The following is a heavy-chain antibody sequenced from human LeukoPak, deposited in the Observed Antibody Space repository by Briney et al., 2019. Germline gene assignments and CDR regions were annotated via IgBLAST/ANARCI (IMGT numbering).Heavy chain of an antibody. D-gene: IGHD3-16*02. J-gene: IGHJ6*03. Sequence: ASVKVSCKASGYTFTRYYMLWVRQAPGHGLEGMGWINPNSGGINYAHKFQGRVTMSRDRSISTAYMELSRLIPDDTAVYYCARANDYVWGSYRYYYYYMDVWGKGTTVTVSS. CDR2: INPNSGGI. V-gene: IGHV1-2*07. CDR1: GYTFTRYY. CDR3: ARANDYVWGSYRYYYYYMDV.